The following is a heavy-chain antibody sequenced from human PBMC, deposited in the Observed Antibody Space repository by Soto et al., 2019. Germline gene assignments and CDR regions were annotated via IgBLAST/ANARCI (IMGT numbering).Heavy chain of an antibody. J-gene: IGHJ4*02. D-gene: IGHD2-15*01. CDR3: ARVYCSGGSRYHLDY. CDR2: INSDGSST. V-gene: IGHV3-74*01. CDR1: GFTFSSYW. Sequence: EVQLVESGGGLVQPGGSLRLSCAASGFTFSSYWMHWVRQAPGKGLVWVSRINSDGSSTSYADSVKGRFTISRDNAKNTLYLQMKSLRAEDTAVYYCARVYCSGGSRYHLDYWGQGTLVTVSS.